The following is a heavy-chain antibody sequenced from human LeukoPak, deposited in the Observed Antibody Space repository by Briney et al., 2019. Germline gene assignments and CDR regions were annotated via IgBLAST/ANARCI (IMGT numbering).Heavy chain of an antibody. Sequence: KASETLSLTCTVSGGSISSSSYYWGWIRQPPGKGLEWIGSIYYSGSTYYNPSLKSRVTISVDTSKNQFSLKLSSVTAADTAVYYFAGTPKAAAGILFRFDYWGQGTLVTVSS. CDR3: AGTPKAAAGILFRFDY. J-gene: IGHJ4*02. D-gene: IGHD6-13*01. CDR2: IYYSGST. CDR1: GGSISSSSYY. V-gene: IGHV4-39*07.